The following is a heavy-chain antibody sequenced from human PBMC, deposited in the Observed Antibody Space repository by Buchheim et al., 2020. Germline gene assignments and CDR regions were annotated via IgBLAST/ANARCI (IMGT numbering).Heavy chain of an antibody. CDR2: INPSGGST. CDR1: GYTFTSYY. V-gene: IGHV1-46*03. Sequence: QVQLVQSGAEVKKPGASVKVSCKASGYTFTSYYMHWVRQAPGQGLEWMGIINPSGGSTSYAQTFQGRVTMTRDTSTRTVYLGLSSLRSEDTAVYYCASQSYSYGGSYYYGMDVWGQGTT. D-gene: IGHD5-18*01. J-gene: IGHJ6*02. CDR3: ASQSYSYGGSYYYGMDV.